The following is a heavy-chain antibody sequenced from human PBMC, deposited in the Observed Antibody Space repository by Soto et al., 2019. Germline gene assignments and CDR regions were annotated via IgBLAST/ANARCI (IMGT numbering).Heavy chain of an antibody. V-gene: IGHV6-1*01. CDR3: ARASGRTLAAAGTFPDY. Sequence: SQTLSLTCAISGDSVSSNSAAWNWIRQSPSRGLEWLGRTYYRSKWYNDYAVSVKSRITINPDTSKNQFSLQLNSVTPEDTAVYYCARASGRTLAAAGTFPDYWGQGTRVTVSS. D-gene: IGHD6-13*01. J-gene: IGHJ4*02. CDR1: GDSVSSNSAA. CDR2: TYYRSKWYN.